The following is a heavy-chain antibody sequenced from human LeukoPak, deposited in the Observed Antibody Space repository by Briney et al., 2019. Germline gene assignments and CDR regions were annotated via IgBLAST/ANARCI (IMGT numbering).Heavy chain of an antibody. V-gene: IGHV3-49*04. D-gene: IGHD3-10*02. Sequence: GGPLRLSCTASGFTFGDYAMSWVRQAPGKGLEWVGFIRSKAFGGTAEYAASVRGRFTISRDDSKSIAYLHMNSLKTEDTAVYYCSRDIFGFKGYWGQGTLVTVSS. CDR1: GFTFGDYA. CDR2: IRSKAFGGTA. CDR3: SRDIFGFKGY. J-gene: IGHJ4*02.